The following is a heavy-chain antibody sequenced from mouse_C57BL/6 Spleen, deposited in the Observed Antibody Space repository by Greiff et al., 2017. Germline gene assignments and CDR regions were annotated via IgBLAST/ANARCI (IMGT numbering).Heavy chain of an antibody. Sequence: EVMLVEPGGGLVQPGGSLKLSCAASGFTFSDYYMNWVRQTPEKRLEWVANISNGGGSTYYHDTVKGRFTISRDNANNTLYLQRSRLKTEDTAMYYCAGHEGYDYDECYFDYGGQGTPLTVSS. CDR3: AGHEGYDYDECYFDY. D-gene: IGHD2-4*01. V-gene: IGHV5-12*01. CDR1: GFTFSDYY. J-gene: IGHJ2*01. CDR2: ISNGGGST.